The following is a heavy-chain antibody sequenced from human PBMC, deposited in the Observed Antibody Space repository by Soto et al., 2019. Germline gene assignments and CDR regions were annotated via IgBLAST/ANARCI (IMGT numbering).Heavy chain of an antibody. CDR1: GFTFSSYG. V-gene: IGHV3-33*01. CDR3: ARDPYSSGWYD. J-gene: IGHJ4*02. Sequence: GGSLRLSCAASGFTFSSYGMHWVRQAPGKGLEWVAVIWYDGSNKYYADSVKGRFTISRDNSKNTLYLQMNSLRAEDTAVYYCARDPYSSGWYDWGQGTLVTVSS. CDR2: IWYDGSNK. D-gene: IGHD6-19*01.